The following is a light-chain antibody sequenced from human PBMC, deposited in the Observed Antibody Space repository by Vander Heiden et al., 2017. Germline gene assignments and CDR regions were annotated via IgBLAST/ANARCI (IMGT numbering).Light chain of an antibody. Sequence: NFMLTQPHSVSECPGRTVTSSCTGNSGDIASNYVQWYQQRPGSAPSTVIYEDNQRPSGVPDRFSGSIDSSSNSASLTISGLETEDEADYYCQSYDRSHHVVFGGGTKLTVL. CDR3: QSYDRSHHVV. J-gene: IGLJ2*01. CDR2: EDN. V-gene: IGLV6-57*02. CDR1: SGDIASNY.